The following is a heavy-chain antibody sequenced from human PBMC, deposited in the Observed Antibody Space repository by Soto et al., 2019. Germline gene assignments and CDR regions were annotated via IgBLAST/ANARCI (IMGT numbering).Heavy chain of an antibody. CDR1: GFTFSSYG. CDR2: ISYDGSNK. V-gene: IGHV3-30*18. D-gene: IGHD3-3*01. Sequence: PGGSLRLSCAASGFTFSSYGMHWVRQAPGKGLEWVAVISYDGSNKYYADSVKGRFTISRDNSKNTLYLQMNSLRAEDTALYYCAKDSGITIFGVVMSHMDVWGKGTTVTVSS. CDR3: AKDSGITIFGVVMSHMDV. J-gene: IGHJ6*03.